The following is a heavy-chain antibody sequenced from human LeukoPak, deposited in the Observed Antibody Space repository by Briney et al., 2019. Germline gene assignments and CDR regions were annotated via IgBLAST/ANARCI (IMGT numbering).Heavy chain of an antibody. CDR2: INPNSGGT. D-gene: IGHD6-19*01. Sequence: ASVTVSCKASGYTFTGYYMHWVRQAPGQGLEWMGWINPNSGGTNYAQKFQGRVTMTRDTSISTAYMELSRLRSDDTAVYYCARAVNSGWSKPEFDYWGQGTLVTVSS. CDR3: ARAVNSGWSKPEFDY. CDR1: GYTFTGYY. V-gene: IGHV1-2*02. J-gene: IGHJ4*02.